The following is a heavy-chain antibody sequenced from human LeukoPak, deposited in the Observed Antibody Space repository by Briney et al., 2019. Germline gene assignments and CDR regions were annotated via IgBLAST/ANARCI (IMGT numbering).Heavy chain of an antibody. CDR1: GVAFSNYA. CDR2: ISERGDGT. D-gene: IGHD5-18*01. CDR3: AKDIAQGYTFGSIEQDY. Sequence: GGSLSLSCAASGVAFSNYAMSWVRQAPGKGLEWVAAISERGDGTYYAGSMKGRFTISRDNAKNMVYLQINSLRAEDTAIYYCAKDIAQGYTFGSIEQDYWGQGTLVTVSS. V-gene: IGHV3-23*01. J-gene: IGHJ4*02.